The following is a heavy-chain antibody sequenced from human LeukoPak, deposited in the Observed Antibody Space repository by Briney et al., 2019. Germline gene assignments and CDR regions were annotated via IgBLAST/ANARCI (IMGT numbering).Heavy chain of an antibody. CDR1: GGSISSGGYY. CDR3: ARERLTQLWFFDY. CDR2: IYYSGST. V-gene: IGHV4-31*03. J-gene: IGHJ4*02. D-gene: IGHD5-18*01. Sequence: PSETLSLTCTVSGGSISSGGYYWSWIRQHPGKGLEWIGYIYYSGSTYYNPSLKSRVTISVDTSKNQFSLKLSSVTAADTAVYYCARERLTQLWFFDYWGQGTLVTVSS.